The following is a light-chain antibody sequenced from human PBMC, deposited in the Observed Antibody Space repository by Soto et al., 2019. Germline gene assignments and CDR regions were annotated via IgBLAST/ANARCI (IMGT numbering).Light chain of an antibody. CDR3: QQLNSYPRT. CDR1: QGIGSY. J-gene: IGKJ2*01. Sequence: DIQLTQSPSFLSASVGDRVTITCRASQGIGSYLAWYQQRPGKAPKLLIYAASTLQSGVPSRFSGSGSGTEFTLTISSLQPEDFATFYCQQLNSYPRTFGQGTKLEIE. CDR2: AAS. V-gene: IGKV1-9*01.